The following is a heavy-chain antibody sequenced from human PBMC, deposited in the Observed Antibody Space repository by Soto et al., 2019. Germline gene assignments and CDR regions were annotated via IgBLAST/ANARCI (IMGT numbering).Heavy chain of an antibody. Sequence: GASVKVSCKASGYTFTSYGITWVRQAPGQGLEWMGWISGYNGITNYAQKLQGRVTMTTDTSTSTAYMELRSLRSDDTAVYYCARDPTIFGVVQNYGMDVWGQGTTVTVS. CDR3: ARDPTIFGVVQNYGMDV. D-gene: IGHD3-3*01. CDR2: ISGYNGIT. CDR1: GYTFTSYG. V-gene: IGHV1-18*01. J-gene: IGHJ6*02.